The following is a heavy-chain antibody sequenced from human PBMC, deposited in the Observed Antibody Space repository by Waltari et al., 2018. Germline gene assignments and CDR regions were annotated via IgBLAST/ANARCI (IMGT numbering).Heavy chain of an antibody. V-gene: IGHV4-39*07. CDR3: ARDSVTMTNKVFDI. CDR2: IYYSGTT. CDR1: GGSIRTSTYY. D-gene: IGHD3-22*01. Sequence: QLQLKESGPGLVKPSETLSLTCTVSGGSIRTSTYYWGWIRQPPGKGLEWIGSIYYSGTTYFSPSLKSRVTISVDTSKNQFSLKVTSVTAADTAVYYCARDSVTMTNKVFDIWGQGTMVTVSS. J-gene: IGHJ3*02.